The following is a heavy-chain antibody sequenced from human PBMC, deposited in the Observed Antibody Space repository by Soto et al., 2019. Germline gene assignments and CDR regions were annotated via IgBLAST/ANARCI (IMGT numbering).Heavy chain of an antibody. CDR3: ARDRIAGSKYYYVMDV. D-gene: IGHD6-13*01. Sequence: QVQLVQSGAEVKKPGSSVRVSCKASGGTFSSYAISWVRQAPGQGLEWMGGIIPIFGTENYAQKFQGRVTITADDSTSTAYMELSSLRSEDTAVYYCARDRIAGSKYYYVMDVWGQGTTVTVSS. CDR2: IIPIFGTE. V-gene: IGHV1-69*01. CDR1: GGTFSSYA. J-gene: IGHJ6*02.